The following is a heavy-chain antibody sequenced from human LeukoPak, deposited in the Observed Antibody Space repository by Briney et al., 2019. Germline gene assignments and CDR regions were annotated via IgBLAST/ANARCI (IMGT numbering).Heavy chain of an antibody. Sequence: GGSLRLSCAASGFTFSSYSVNWVRQAPGKGLEWVSYISSRSSYIYYGDSVKGRFTISRDNAMNSLYLQMNSLRAEDTAVYYCASGDPRGYFDYWGQGTLVTVSS. CDR1: GFTFSSYS. CDR2: ISSRSSYI. V-gene: IGHV3-21*01. J-gene: IGHJ4*02. CDR3: ASGDPRGYFDY. D-gene: IGHD5-24*01.